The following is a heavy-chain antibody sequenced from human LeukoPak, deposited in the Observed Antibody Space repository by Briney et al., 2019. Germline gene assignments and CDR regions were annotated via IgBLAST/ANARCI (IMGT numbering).Heavy chain of an antibody. CDR1: GGSFSGYY. D-gene: IGHD6-19*01. Sequence: SETLSLTCAVYGGSFSGYYWSWIRQPPGKGLEWIGEINHSGSTNYNPSLKSRVTISVDTSKNQFSLKLSSVTAADTAMYYCASINFGWYQAGYWGQGTLVTVSS. CDR2: INHSGST. J-gene: IGHJ4*02. CDR3: ASINFGWYQAGY. V-gene: IGHV4-34*01.